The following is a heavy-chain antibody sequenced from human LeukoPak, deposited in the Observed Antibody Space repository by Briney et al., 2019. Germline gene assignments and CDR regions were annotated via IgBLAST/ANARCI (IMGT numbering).Heavy chain of an antibody. D-gene: IGHD6-6*01. CDR3: ARNGATRIYYYYYMDV. J-gene: IGHJ6*03. CDR1: GYTFTSYA. V-gene: IGHV1-2*02. CDR2: INPNSGGT. Sequence: ASVKVSCKASGYTFTSYAMNWVRQAPGQGLEWMGWINPNSGGTNYAQKFQGRVTMTRDTSISTAYMELSRLRSEDTAVYYCARNGATRIYYYYYMDVWGKGTTVTVSS.